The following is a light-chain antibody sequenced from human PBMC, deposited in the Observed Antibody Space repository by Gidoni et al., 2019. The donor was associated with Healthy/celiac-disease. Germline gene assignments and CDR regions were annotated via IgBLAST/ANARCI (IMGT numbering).Light chain of an antibody. CDR3: QQSYSTPRT. V-gene: IGKV1-39*01. CDR1: QSISSY. CDR2: AAS. Sequence: DIQMTQSPSSLSASVGDRVTITCRASQSISSYLNWYQQKPGKAPKLLIYAASSLQSGVPSRFSGSGSGTDFTLTISSLQPEDFGTYYCQQSYSTPRTFXXXTKVEIK. J-gene: IGKJ1*01.